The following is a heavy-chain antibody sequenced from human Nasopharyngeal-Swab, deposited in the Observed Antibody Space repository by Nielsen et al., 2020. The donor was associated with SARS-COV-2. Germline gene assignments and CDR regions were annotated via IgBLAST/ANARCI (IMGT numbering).Heavy chain of an antibody. CDR3: ARDYGDYLGYYFDY. J-gene: IGHJ4*02. CDR2: INPNSGGT. Sequence: ASVKVSCKASGYTFTGYYMHWVRQAPGQGLEWMGWINPNSGGTNYAQKFQGRVTMTTDTSTSTAYMELRSLRSDDTAVYYCARDYGDYLGYYFDYWGQGTLVTVSS. D-gene: IGHD4-17*01. CDR1: GYTFTGYY. V-gene: IGHV1-2*02.